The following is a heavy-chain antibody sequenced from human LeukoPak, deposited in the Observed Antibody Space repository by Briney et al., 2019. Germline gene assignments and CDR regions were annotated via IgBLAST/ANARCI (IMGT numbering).Heavy chain of an antibody. CDR2: INHSGST. J-gene: IGHJ5*02. D-gene: IGHD2-2*01. V-gene: IGHV4-34*01. CDR1: GGSFSGYY. Sequence: SETLSLTCAVYGGSFSGYYGSWIRQPPGKGLEWIGEINHSGSTNYNPSLKSRVTISVDTSKNQFSLKLSSVTAADTAVYYCATRGVEMKDLNIVVVTAAMSSWGQGTLVTVSS. CDR3: ATRGVEMKDLNIVVVTAAMSS.